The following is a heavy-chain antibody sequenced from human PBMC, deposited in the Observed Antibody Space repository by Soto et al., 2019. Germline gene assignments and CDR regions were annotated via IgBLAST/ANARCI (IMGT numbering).Heavy chain of an antibody. D-gene: IGHD2-15*01. CDR1: GGSISSYY. CDR3: ARAVVVAATMVWFDP. CDR2: IYTSGST. J-gene: IGHJ5*02. Sequence: PSETLSLTCTVSGGSISSYYWSWIRQPAGKELEWIGRIYTSGSTNYNPSLKSRVTMSVDTSKNQFSLKLSSVTAADTAVYYCARAVVVAATMVWFDPWGQGTLVTVSS. V-gene: IGHV4-4*07.